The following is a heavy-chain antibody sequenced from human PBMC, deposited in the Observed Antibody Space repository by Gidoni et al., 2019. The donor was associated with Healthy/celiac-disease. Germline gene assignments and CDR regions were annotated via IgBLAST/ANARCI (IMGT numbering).Heavy chain of an antibody. CDR2: ISSTGGST. CDR3: ASGIAARPMGAFDI. V-gene: IGHV3-64*01. D-gene: IGHD6-6*01. CDR1: GFTFSSSA. Sequence: VQLVESGGGWVEPVGALRLSFADSGFTFSSSAMHWGRQAPGRGLEYVSAISSTGGSTYYANSVTGRFTISTDNSNNTLYLQMGSLRAEYMAVYSCASGIAARPMGAFDIWGQGTMVTVSS. J-gene: IGHJ3*02.